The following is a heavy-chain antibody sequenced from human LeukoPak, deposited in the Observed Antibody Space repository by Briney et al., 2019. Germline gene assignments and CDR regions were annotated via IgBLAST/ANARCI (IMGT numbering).Heavy chain of an antibody. Sequence: SGTLSLTCGVSGVSITNTNYWTWVRQPPGKGLEWTGEVNLQGSTNYNPSLMGRVAIAVDTSENHISLQLTSVTAADTAVYYCAREGGPYRPLDYSGQGTLVTVSS. CDR2: VNLQGST. V-gene: IGHV4-4*02. CDR1: GVSITNTNY. CDR3: AREGGPYRPLDY. J-gene: IGHJ4*02.